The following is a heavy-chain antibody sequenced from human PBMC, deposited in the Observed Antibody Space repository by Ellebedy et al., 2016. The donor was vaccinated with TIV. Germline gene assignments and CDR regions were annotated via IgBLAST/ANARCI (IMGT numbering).Heavy chain of an antibody. D-gene: IGHD3-3*01. J-gene: IGHJ4*02. Sequence: MPSETLSLTCTVSGGSINSNSHCWGWIRKAPGKGLEWIGSSYYNGDIYYDPSPKSQVTKSLDTSKNQFTLRLSSVTAADTAVYYCARQILGYFHFDYWGQGALVTVSS. CDR1: GGSINSNSHC. CDR2: SYYNGDI. CDR3: ARQILGYFHFDY. V-gene: IGHV4-39*01.